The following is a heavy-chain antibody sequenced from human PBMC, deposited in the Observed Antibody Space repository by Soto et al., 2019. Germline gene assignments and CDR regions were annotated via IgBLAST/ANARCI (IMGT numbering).Heavy chain of an antibody. CDR3: ARDGTDYGDPSYYMDV. D-gene: IGHD4-17*01. CDR1: GYTFTSYY. V-gene: IGHV1-46*03. Sequence: ASVKVSCKASGYTFTSYYMHWVRQAPGQGLEWMGIINPSGGSTSYAQKFQGRVTMTRDTSTSTVYMELSSLRSEDTAVYYCARDGTDYGDPSYYMDVWGKGTTVTVSS. CDR2: INPSGGST. J-gene: IGHJ6*03.